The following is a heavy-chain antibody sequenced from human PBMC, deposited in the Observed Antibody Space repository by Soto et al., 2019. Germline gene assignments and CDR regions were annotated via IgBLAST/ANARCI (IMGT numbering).Heavy chain of an antibody. J-gene: IGHJ4*02. Sequence: NPSETLSLTCTVSGGSISSYYWSWIRQPPGKGLEWIGYIYYSGSTNYNPSLKSRVTISVDTSKNQFSLKLSSVTAADTAVYYCARGSGSWGDYFDYWGQGTLVTVSS. V-gene: IGHV4-59*01. CDR2: IYYSGST. CDR3: ARGSGSWGDYFDY. D-gene: IGHD1-26*01. CDR1: GGSISSYY.